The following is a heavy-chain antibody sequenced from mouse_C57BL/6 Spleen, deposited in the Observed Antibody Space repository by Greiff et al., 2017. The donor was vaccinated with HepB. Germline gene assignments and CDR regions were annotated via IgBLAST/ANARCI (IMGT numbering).Heavy chain of an antibody. CDR2: ISSGSSTI. D-gene: IGHD1-1*01. CDR1: GFTFSDYG. J-gene: IGHJ4*01. V-gene: IGHV5-17*01. Sequence: EVQRVESGGGLVKPGGSLKLSCAASGFTFSDYGMHWVRQAPEKGLEWVAYISSGSSTIYYADTVKGRFTISRDNAKNTLFLQMTSLRSEDTAMYYCARGGYYGSSYDYAMDYWGQGTSVTVSS. CDR3: ARGGYYGSSYDYAMDY.